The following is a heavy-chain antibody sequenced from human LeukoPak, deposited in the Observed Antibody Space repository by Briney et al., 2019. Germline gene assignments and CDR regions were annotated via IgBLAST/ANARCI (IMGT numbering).Heavy chain of an antibody. CDR2: IYYSGST. J-gene: IGHJ4*02. V-gene: IGHV4-39*01. CDR1: GGSISSSSYY. Sequence: SETLSLTCTVSGGSISSSSYYWGWIRQPPGKGLEWIGSIYYSGSTYYNPSLKSRVTISVDTSKNQFSLKLSSVTAADTAVHYCARHMRYSSGWSGHFEYWGQGTLVTVSS. CDR3: ARHMRYSSGWSGHFEY. D-gene: IGHD6-19*01.